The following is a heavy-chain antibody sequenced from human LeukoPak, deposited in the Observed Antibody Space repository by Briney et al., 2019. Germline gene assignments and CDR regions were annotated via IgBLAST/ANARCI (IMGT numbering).Heavy chain of an antibody. D-gene: IGHD3-10*01. CDR2: ISSDGSST. Sequence: PGGSLRLSCAVSGFTFSSYWMHWVRQVPGQGLVWVSRISSDGSSTIYADSAKGRFTISRDNAKNTLYLQMNSLRGEDTAVYYCARGRGSGSSDYWGQGTLVTVSS. J-gene: IGHJ4*02. CDR1: GFTFSSYW. CDR3: ARGRGSGSSDY. V-gene: IGHV3-74*01.